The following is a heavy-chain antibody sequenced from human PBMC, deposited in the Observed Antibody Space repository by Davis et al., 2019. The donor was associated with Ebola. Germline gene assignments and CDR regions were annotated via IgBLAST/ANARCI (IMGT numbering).Heavy chain of an antibody. D-gene: IGHD4-11*01. CDR3: AKDPSDSNYLYYGMDV. V-gene: IGHV3-23*01. Sequence: GGSLRLSCAASGFTFSSYAMSWVRQAPGKGLEWVSAISGSGGSTYYADSVKGRFTISRDNSKNTLYLQMNSLRAEDTAVYYCAKDPSDSNYLYYGMDVWGQGTTVTVSS. CDR1: GFTFSSYA. CDR2: ISGSGGST. J-gene: IGHJ6*02.